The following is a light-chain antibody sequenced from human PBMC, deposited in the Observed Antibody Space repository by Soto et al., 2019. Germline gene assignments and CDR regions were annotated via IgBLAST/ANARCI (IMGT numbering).Light chain of an antibody. CDR2: EVS. CDR3: GSYTSTDTPVV. Sequence: QSALAQPSSVSGSPGQSITISCTGTSTDVGGYNYVSWYQHHPGKGPKLIIYEVSNRPSGVSDRFSGSKSGNKASLIISNLEAEDESDYYCGSYTSTDTPVVFGTGTKLTVL. CDR1: STDVGGYNY. J-gene: IGLJ1*01. V-gene: IGLV2-14*01.